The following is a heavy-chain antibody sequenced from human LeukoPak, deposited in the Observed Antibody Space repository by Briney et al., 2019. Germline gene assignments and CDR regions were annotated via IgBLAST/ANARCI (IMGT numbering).Heavy chain of an antibody. V-gene: IGHV1-69*05. CDR2: INSIFGTA. CDR3: ARRGATDSSFDY. Sequence: GASVKVSCKASGCTFSSYAISWVRQAPGQGLEPMGGINSIFGTANYAQKFQARVTITTDESTSTACLELSSLRSEDTAVYYCARRGATDSSFDYWGQGTLVTVSS. CDR1: GCTFSSYA. J-gene: IGHJ4*02. D-gene: IGHD1-26*01.